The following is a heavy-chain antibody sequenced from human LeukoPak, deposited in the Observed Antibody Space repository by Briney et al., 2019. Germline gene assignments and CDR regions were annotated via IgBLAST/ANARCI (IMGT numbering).Heavy chain of an antibody. CDR1: GGSISTYY. CDR3: ARRYTASPGKRFDY. CDR2: IYYSGNT. Sequence: SETLSLTCTVSGGSISTYYWTWIRQPPGKGLEWIGYIYYSGNTNYNPSLSSRVTISLDTSKSQFSLMLRSLTAADTAMYYCARRYTASPGKRFDYWGQGILVTVSS. D-gene: IGHD2-2*02. J-gene: IGHJ4*02. V-gene: IGHV4-59*08.